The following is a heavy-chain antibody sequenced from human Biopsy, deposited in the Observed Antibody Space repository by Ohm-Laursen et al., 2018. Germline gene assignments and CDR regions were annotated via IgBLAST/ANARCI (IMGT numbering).Heavy chain of an antibody. V-gene: IGHV1-69*10. Sequence: SVKVSCNAPGGTFSNYGVNWVRQAPGQGLEWLGGNIPILGMGNYAQKFQDRVTVAADTSTSTATIELRSLRSDDTAVYYCATKLTGYFHHWGQGTLVIVSS. J-gene: IGHJ1*01. CDR3: ATKLTGYFHH. CDR2: NIPILGMG. CDR1: GGTFSNYG. D-gene: IGHD3-9*01.